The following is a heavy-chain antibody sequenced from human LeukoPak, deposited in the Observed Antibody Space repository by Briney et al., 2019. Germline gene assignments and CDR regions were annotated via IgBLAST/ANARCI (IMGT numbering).Heavy chain of an antibody. CDR3: ARDGPAQMVDFDY. V-gene: IGHV1-2*02. J-gene: IGHJ4*02. CDR2: IYPYTGAT. Sequence: ASVKVSCKASGYTFSGTGWYLYWLRQAPGQGLECMGWIYPYTGATHYAQKFQGRVAMTRDTAISTAYMELSRLRPDDTAVYYCARDGPAQMVDFDYWGQGTLVTVSS. CDR1: GYTFSGTGWY. D-gene: IGHD3-10*01.